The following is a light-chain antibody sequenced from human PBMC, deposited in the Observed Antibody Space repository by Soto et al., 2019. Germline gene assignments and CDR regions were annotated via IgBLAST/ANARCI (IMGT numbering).Light chain of an antibody. CDR2: EVS. CDR1: CSDVGGYNY. Sequence: QSALTQPPSASGSPGQSVTISCTGTCSDVGGYNYVSWYQQHPGKAPKLMIYEVSKRPSGVPDRFSGSKSGNTASLTVSGLQAEDEADYYCSSYAGSNNLGVFGGGTKVTVL. V-gene: IGLV2-8*01. CDR3: SSYAGSNNLGV. J-gene: IGLJ2*01.